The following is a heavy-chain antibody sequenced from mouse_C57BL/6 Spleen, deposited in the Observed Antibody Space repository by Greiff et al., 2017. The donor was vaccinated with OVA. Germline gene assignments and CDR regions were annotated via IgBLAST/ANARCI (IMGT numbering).Heavy chain of an antibody. CDR1: GFTFSSYG. J-gene: IGHJ4*01. CDR3: ERQRDNYAMDY. CDR2: ISSCGSYT. Sequence: VQLKESGGDLVKPGGSLKLSCAASGFTFSSYGMSWVRQTPDKRLEWVATISSCGSYTYYPDSVKGRYTISRDNAKNTLYLQMSSLKSKDTDTYDYERQRDNYAMDYWGQGTSVTVSS. V-gene: IGHV5-6*01.